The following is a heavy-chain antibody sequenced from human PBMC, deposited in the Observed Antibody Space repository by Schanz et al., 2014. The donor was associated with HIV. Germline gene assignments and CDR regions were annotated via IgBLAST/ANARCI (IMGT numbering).Heavy chain of an antibody. D-gene: IGHD3-3*01. CDR2: IIPVFGTT. Sequence: VQLLESGAEVKKPGSSVKVSCKASGGTFMTYAISWVRQAPGQGLEWMGGIIPVFGTTNYAQKFQGRVTITADKSTSTAYMELSSLRSEDTAVYYCARGECDFWSGYCPHFHYFDLDVWGPGTSVTVSS. CDR1: GGTFMTYA. J-gene: IGHJ6*02. CDR3: ARGECDFWSGYCPHFHYFDLDV. V-gene: IGHV1-69*06.